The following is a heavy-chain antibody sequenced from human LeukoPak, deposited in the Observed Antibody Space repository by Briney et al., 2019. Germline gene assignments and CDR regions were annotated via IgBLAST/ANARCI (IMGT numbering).Heavy chain of an antibody. J-gene: IGHJ2*01. CDR1: GGSISSYY. D-gene: IGHD3-3*01. CDR3: ARELPYYDFWSGYRPGYFDL. CDR2: IYYSGST. Sequence: SETLSLTCTVSGGSISSYYWSWIRQPPGKGLEWIGYIYYSGSTNYNPSLKSRVTISVDTSKNQFSLKLSSVTAADTAVYYCARELPYYDFWSGYRPGYFDLWGRGTLVTVSS. V-gene: IGHV4-59*01.